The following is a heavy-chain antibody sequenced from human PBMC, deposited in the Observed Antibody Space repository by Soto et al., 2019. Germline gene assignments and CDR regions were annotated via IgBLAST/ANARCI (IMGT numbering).Heavy chain of an antibody. CDR2: INGDGSTT. Sequence: EVQLVESGGGLVQPGGSLRLSCAASGFTFSSYWMHWVRQVPGKGLLWVSRINGDGSTTNYADFVKGRFTISRDNAKNTLYLQMNSLRADDTAVYYCARDKSNWNDAGDYWGQGTLVTVSS. V-gene: IGHV3-74*01. CDR1: GFTFSSYW. J-gene: IGHJ4*02. D-gene: IGHD1-20*01. CDR3: ARDKSNWNDAGDY.